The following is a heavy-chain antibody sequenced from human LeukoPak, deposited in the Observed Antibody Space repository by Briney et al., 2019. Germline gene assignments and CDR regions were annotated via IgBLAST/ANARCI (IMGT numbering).Heavy chain of an antibody. J-gene: IGHJ6*02. V-gene: IGHV1-69*04. Sequence: GASAKVSCKASGGTFSSYAISWVRQAPGQGLEWMGRIIPILGIANYAQKFQGRVTITADKSTSTAYMELSSLRSDDTAVYYCARDIVVVVANYYYYGMDVWGQGTTVTVFS. CDR3: ARDIVVVVANYYYYGMDV. D-gene: IGHD2-15*01. CDR1: GGTFSSYA. CDR2: IIPILGIA.